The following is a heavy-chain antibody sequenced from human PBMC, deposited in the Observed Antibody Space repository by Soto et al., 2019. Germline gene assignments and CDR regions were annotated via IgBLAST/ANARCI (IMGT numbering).Heavy chain of an antibody. Sequence: QLGGSLRLSCAASGFTFSSYAMSWVRQAPGKGLEWVSAISGSGGSTYYADSGKGRFTISRDNSKNTLYLQMNSLRAEDTAVYYCAKDGHMSTYSSGWYHSAEDAFDIWGQGTMVTVSS. CDR1: GFTFSSYA. V-gene: IGHV3-23*01. CDR3: AKDGHMSTYSSGWYHSAEDAFDI. J-gene: IGHJ3*02. CDR2: ISGSGGST. D-gene: IGHD6-19*01.